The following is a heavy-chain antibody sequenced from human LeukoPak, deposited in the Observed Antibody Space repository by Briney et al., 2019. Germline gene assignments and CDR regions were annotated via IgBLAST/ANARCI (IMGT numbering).Heavy chain of an antibody. D-gene: IGHD1-7*01. CDR3: ARLELPAYFDY. CDR1: GYSFTRYW. Sequence: GESLKISCKGSGYSFTRYWIGWVRQMPGKGLEWMGIIYPDDSDTRYRPSFQGQVTISADKSISTAYLQWSSLKASDTAMYYCARLELPAYFDYWGQGTLVTVSS. J-gene: IGHJ4*02. CDR2: IYPDDSDT. V-gene: IGHV5-51*01.